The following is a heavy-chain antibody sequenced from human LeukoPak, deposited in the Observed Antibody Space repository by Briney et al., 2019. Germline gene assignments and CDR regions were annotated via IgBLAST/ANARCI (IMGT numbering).Heavy chain of an antibody. D-gene: IGHD3-22*01. CDR2: VRSKVYGGTT. CDR1: GFTFRDYA. J-gene: IGHJ3*02. Sequence: GGSLRLSCTGFGFTFRDYAVSWVRQAPGKGLECIGFVRSKVYGGTTEYAASVKGRFTISRDDSKSIAYLQMNSLKTEDTAVYYCTRDPYYFDSSGYYHHAFDIWGQGTMVAVSS. V-gene: IGHV3-49*04. CDR3: TRDPYYFDSSGYYHHAFDI.